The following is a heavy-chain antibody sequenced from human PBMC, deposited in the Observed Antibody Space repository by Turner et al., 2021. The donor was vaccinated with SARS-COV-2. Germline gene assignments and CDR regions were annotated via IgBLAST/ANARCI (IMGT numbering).Heavy chain of an antibody. J-gene: IGHJ4*01. CDR3: VKGGSGWSMEFDY. CDR2: ISYDGSNK. CDR1: GFTFSNYG. V-gene: IGHV3-30*18. Sequence: QVQLVESGGGVVQPGRSLRLSCAASGFTFSNYGMFWVRQAPGKGREWVALISYDGSNKHYADSVKGRFTISRDNSKNTLFLQMYSLRAEDTAVYYCVKGGSGWSMEFDYWGHGTLVTVSS. D-gene: IGHD6-19*01.